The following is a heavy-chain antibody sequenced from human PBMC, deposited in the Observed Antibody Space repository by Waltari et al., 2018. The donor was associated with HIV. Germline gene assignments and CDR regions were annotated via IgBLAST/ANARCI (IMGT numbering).Heavy chain of an antibody. CDR2: VFHSGST. J-gene: IGHJ4*02. CDR1: HFSISSGHY. D-gene: IGHD6-13*01. CDR3: ARQPAPDSTWFQIYFDY. V-gene: IGHV4-38-2*01. Sequence: QVQLQESGPGLVKPSDTLSLTCAVSHFSISSGHYWAWLRQSPVQGLEWIGSVFHSGSTFYKPSFRSRVSISVDTSKNQFSLKLTSVTAADTAVYYCARQPAPDSTWFQIYFDYWGQGTVVTVSS.